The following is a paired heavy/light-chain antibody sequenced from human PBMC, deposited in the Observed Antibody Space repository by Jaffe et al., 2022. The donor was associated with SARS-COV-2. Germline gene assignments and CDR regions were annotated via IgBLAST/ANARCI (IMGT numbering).Heavy chain of an antibody. J-gene: IGHJ4*01. CDR3: ARAGTNNWYASRF. CDR1: GFVFSDYN. Sequence: EVQVVESGGGLVKPGGSLRLSCAASGFVFSDYNMNWVRQAPGKGLEWISSINDSSDEIYYADAVKGRFTISRDNAKNSLFLQMNSLRVEDTALYYCARAGTNNWYASRFWGPGTLVTVSS. V-gene: IGHV3-21*02. D-gene: IGHD1-1*01. CDR2: INDSSDEI.
Light chain of an antibody. CDR2: GAT. V-gene: IGKV3-20*01. CDR3: QQYGTSPFS. CDR1: QSVSSSF. J-gene: IGKJ3*01. Sequence: EIVLTQSPGTLSLSPGEGATLSCRASQSVSSSFFAWYQQKPGQAPRLLIYGATSRATGIPDRFSGGGSGTDFTLTISRLEPEDFAVYYCQQYGTSPFSFGPGTKLDIK.